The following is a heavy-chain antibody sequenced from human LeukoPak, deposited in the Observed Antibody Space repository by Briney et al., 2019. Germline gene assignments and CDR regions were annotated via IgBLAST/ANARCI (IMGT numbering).Heavy chain of an antibody. CDR2: ISSSSTYT. J-gene: IGHJ1*01. V-gene: IGHV3-11*05. Sequence: GGSLRLSCAASGFTFSDYYMSWIRQAPGKGLEWVSYISSSSTYTNYADSVKGRFTISRDNAKNSLYLQMNSLRAEDTAVYYCARDPVSSSWYGYFQHRGQGTLVSVSS. CDR3: ARDPVSSSWYGYFQH. CDR1: GFTFSDYY. D-gene: IGHD6-13*01.